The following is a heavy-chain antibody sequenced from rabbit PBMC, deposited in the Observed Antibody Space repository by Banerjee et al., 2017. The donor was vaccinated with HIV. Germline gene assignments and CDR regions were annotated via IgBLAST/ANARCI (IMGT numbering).Heavy chain of an antibody. D-gene: IGHD4-1*01. CDR1: GSDISSNA. Sequence: QEQLVESGGGPVQPEGSLTLTCKASGSDISSNAMCWVRQAPGKGLELIACIYSSNGDKWYASWVNGRFTISRSTSLNTVDLKMTSLTAADTATYFCARDLAGVIGWNFNLWGPGTLVTVS. J-gene: IGHJ4*01. V-gene: IGHV1S47*01. CDR3: ARDLAGVIGWNFNL. CDR2: IYSSNGDK.